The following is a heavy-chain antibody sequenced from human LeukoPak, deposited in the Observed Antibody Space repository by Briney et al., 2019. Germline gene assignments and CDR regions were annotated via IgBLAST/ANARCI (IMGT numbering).Heavy chain of an antibody. J-gene: IGHJ4*02. CDR2: ISGSGDNT. V-gene: IGHV3-23*01. Sequence: GGSLRLSCAASGFTFSSYAMNWVRQAPGKGLEWVSLISGSGDNTYYTDSVKGRFTISRDNSKNTLFLQMNSLRAEDTAVYYCARDSIRQQLYYFDYWGRGTLVTVSS. CDR3: ARDSIRQQLYYFDY. CDR1: GFTFSSYA. D-gene: IGHD6-13*01.